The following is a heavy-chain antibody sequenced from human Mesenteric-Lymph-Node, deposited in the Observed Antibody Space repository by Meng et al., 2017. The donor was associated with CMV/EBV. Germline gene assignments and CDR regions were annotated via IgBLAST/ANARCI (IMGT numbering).Heavy chain of an antibody. Sequence: SETLSLTCTVSGGSVSSGSYYWSWIRQPPGKGLEWIGYIYYSGSTNYNPSLKSRVTISVDTSKNQFSLKLSSVTAADTAVYYCARDLLVPAAMYAFDIWGQGTMVTVSS. J-gene: IGHJ3*02. V-gene: IGHV4-61*01. D-gene: IGHD2-2*01. CDR2: IYYSGST. CDR1: GGSVSSGSYY. CDR3: ARDLLVPAAMYAFDI.